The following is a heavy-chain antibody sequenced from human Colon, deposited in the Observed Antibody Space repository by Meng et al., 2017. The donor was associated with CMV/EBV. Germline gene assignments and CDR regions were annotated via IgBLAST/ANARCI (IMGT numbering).Heavy chain of an antibody. CDR3: ARVGIVVVPAALDY. J-gene: IGHJ4*02. Sequence: GGSLRLSCAASEFSFLNYAMSWVRQAPGKGLEWVSAITASGGSTYFADSVKGRFNISRDNSKNTVYLHLSSLRAEDTAVYYCARVGIVVVPAALDYWGQGTLVTVSS. CDR2: ITASGGST. CDR1: EFSFLNYA. V-gene: IGHV3-23*01. D-gene: IGHD2-2*01.